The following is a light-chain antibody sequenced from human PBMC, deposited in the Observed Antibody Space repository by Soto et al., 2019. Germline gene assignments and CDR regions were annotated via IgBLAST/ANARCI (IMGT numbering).Light chain of an antibody. Sequence: QSALTQPASVSGSPGQSIAISCTGTSNDVGAYNSVSWYQQYPGKAPKLMIHDVRNRPSGVSDRFSGSKSGNTASLTISGLQAEDEADYYCSSYTSSNSYVFGSGTKVTVL. CDR2: DVR. CDR1: SNDVGAYNS. V-gene: IGLV2-14*01. CDR3: SSYTSSNSYV. J-gene: IGLJ1*01.